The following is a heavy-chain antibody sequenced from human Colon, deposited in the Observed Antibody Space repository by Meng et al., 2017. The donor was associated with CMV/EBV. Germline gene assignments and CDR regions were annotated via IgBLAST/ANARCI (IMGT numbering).Heavy chain of an antibody. CDR3: ASHSSYVWGCHH. D-gene: IGHD3-16*01. CDR2: MDPTTGRT. CDR1: GYSFTGYY. Sequence: QVGLVQLGAEVRMPGASVKVSCKASGYSFTGYYIHWVRQAPGQGLEWMGWMDPTTGRTDYAQKFQGTVTMTRDTSISTAYLELSRLTSDDTAVYYCASHSSYVWGCHHWGQGTLVTVSS. J-gene: IGHJ1*01. V-gene: IGHV1-2*02.